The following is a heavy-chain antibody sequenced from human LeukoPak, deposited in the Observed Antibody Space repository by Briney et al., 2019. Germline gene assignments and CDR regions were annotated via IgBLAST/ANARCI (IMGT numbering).Heavy chain of an antibody. CDR3: AKGRRTFIVVVIDAFDV. D-gene: IGHD3-22*01. CDR2: FSGSGGHA. CDR1: GFNFSNYV. V-gene: IGHV3-23*01. J-gene: IGHJ3*01. Sequence: LGGSPRLSCAASGFNFSNYVMGWVRQAPGKGLEWVSAFSGSGGHAYHADAVEGRFSTSRDTSKNTLYLQMNSLRAEDTAVYYCAKGRRTFIVVVIDAFDVWGQGTMVTVSS.